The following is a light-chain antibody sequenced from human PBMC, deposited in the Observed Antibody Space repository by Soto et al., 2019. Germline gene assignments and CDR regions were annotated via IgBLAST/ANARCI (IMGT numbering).Light chain of an antibody. CDR2: AAS. Sequence: DIQMTQSPSSLSASVGDRVSITCRASQSIFTYVNWYQQEPGKAPKLLIYAASSLHSGVPSRFSGSGSGTDFTLTIDSLQPEDFATYFCQQSYSARPYTFGQGTKLEIK. CDR3: QQSYSARPYT. V-gene: IGKV1-39*01. CDR1: QSIFTY. J-gene: IGKJ2*01.